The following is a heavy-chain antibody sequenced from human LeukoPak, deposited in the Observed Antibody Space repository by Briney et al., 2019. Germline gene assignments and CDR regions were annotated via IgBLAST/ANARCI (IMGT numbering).Heavy chain of an antibody. CDR2: ISWDGGST. Sequence: GGSLRLSCAASGFTFDDYAMHWVRQAPGKGLEWVSLISWDGGSTYYADSVKGRFTISRDNSTNSLYLQMNSLRAEDTALYYCAKDIGYGDNPDTCFDYWGQGTLVTVSS. CDR3: AKDIGYGDNPDTCFDY. J-gene: IGHJ4*02. V-gene: IGHV3-43D*03. CDR1: GFTFDDYA. D-gene: IGHD4-23*01.